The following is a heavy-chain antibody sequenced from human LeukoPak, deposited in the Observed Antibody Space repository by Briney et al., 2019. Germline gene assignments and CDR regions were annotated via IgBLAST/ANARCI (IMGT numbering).Heavy chain of an antibody. V-gene: IGHV4-30-2*01. CDR2: IYHSGST. J-gene: IGHJ4*02. Sequence: SETLSLTCTVSGGSISSGGYYWSWIRQPPGKGLEWIGYIYHSGSTYYNPSLKNRVTISVDRSKNQFSLKLSSVTAADTAVYYCARVLYWLQSSYYFDYWGQGTLVTVSS. CDR3: ARVLYWLQSSYYFDY. CDR1: GGSISSGGYY. D-gene: IGHD5-24*01.